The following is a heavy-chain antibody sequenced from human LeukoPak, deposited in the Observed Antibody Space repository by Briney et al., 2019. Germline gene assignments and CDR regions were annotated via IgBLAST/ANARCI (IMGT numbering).Heavy chain of an antibody. Sequence: PSETLSLTCTVSGGSISSSKYYWGWIRQPPGKGLEWIGTIFNSGNTHYNPSLKSRVTISVDTSKNQFSLNLSSVTAADTAVYYCARGGGLLLWFGELMDWFDPWGQGTLVTVSS. D-gene: IGHD3-10*01. CDR3: ARGGGLLLWFGELMDWFDP. J-gene: IGHJ5*02. CDR2: IFNSGNT. CDR1: GGSISSSKYY. V-gene: IGHV4-39*01.